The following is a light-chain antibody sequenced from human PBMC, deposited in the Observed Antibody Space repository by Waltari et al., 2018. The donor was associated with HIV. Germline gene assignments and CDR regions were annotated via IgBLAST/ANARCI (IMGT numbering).Light chain of an antibody. J-gene: IGKJ1*01. CDR3: QHYYSSPRT. V-gene: IGKV4-1*01. CDR2: WAS. Sequence: DIVMTQSPDSLAVSLGERATINCKSSQSVLYSSNNKKYLAWYQQKPRQPPKLLIYWASTRESGVPDRFSASGSGTDFTLTISSLQAEDVAVYYCQHYYSSPRTFGQGTKVEIK. CDR1: QSVLYSSNNKKY.